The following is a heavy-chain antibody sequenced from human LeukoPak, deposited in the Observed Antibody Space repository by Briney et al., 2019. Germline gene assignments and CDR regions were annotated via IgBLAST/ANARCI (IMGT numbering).Heavy chain of an antibody. CDR3: ARGELPNWLDP. Sequence: GGSLRLSCAASGFTFSSYWMTWVRQAPGKGLELVANINQDENEKYYVASVKGRFTISRDNSKNTLYLQMSSLRAEDTAVYYCARGELPNWLDPWGQGSLVTVSS. D-gene: IGHD1-26*01. V-gene: IGHV3-7*03. CDR1: GFTFSSYW. CDR2: INQDENEK. J-gene: IGHJ5*02.